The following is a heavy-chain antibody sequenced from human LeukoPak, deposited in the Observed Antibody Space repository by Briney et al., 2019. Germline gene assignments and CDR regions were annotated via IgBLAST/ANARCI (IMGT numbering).Heavy chain of an antibody. D-gene: IGHD5-18*01. CDR2: IRNDESDK. CDR3: AKVSLGTAMTS. Sequence: GGSLRLSCAASGFTFTTYHMHWVRQAPGKGLEWLSFIRNDESDKYYTDSVKGRFTISRDNSKNTVYLQMNSLRVEDTAVYYCAKVSLGTAMTSWGQGTLVTVSS. V-gene: IGHV3-30*02. J-gene: IGHJ5*02. CDR1: GFTFTTYH.